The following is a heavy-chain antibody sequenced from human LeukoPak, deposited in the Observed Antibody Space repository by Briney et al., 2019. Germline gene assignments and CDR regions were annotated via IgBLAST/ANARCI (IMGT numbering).Heavy chain of an antibody. CDR3: ARGVNSQGTAMVLFDS. CDR2: MNPKSGNT. Sequence: ASVKVSGKASGYTFTNHDINWVRQASGQGLEWMGWMNPKSGNTGYLQKFQGRVTMTRDTSMSTAFMELNSLTSEDTAVYYCARGVNSQGTAMVLFDSWGQGSLVTVSA. D-gene: IGHD5-18*01. J-gene: IGHJ4*02. V-gene: IGHV1-8*01. CDR1: GYTFTNHD.